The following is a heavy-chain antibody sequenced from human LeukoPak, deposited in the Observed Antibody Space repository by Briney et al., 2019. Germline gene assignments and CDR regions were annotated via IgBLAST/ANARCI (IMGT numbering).Heavy chain of an antibody. CDR2: IYTSGST. Sequence: SETLSLTCTVSGGSISSYYWSWIRQPAGKGLEWIGRIYTSGSTNYNPSLKSRVTMSVDTSKNQFSLKLSSVTAADTAVYYCAGDVLLYYYDSSGYFDYWGQGTLVTVSS. CDR1: GGSISSYY. D-gene: IGHD3-22*01. J-gene: IGHJ4*02. CDR3: AGDVLLYYYDSSGYFDY. V-gene: IGHV4-4*07.